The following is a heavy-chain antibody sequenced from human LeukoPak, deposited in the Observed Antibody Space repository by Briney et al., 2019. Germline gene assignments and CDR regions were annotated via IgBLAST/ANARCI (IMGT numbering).Heavy chain of an antibody. D-gene: IGHD6-13*01. V-gene: IGHV3-48*01. CDR3: AKDLRGITAGLDY. CDR1: GFTFSTYS. J-gene: IGHJ4*02. Sequence: TGGSLRLSCAAFGFTFSTYSMNWVRQAPGKGLEWISYISSGSSTIHYADSVKGRFTISRDNAKNSLYLQMNSLRAEDTAVYYCAKDLRGITAGLDYWGQGTLVTVSS. CDR2: ISSGSSTI.